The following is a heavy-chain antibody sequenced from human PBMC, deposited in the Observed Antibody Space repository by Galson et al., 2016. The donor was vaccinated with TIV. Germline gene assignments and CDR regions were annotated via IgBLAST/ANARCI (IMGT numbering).Heavy chain of an antibody. CDR1: GFTFSSHG. Sequence: SLRLSCATSGFTFSSHGMHWVRQAPGKGLEWVAVIWFDGSNDRYADSVKGRFTISRDNSRNTLYLQMNSLRVDDTAVYYCAEDPDMVYGNSDFDSWGQGTLVTVSS. V-gene: IGHV3-33*06. CDR3: AEDPDMVYGNSDFDS. D-gene: IGHD3-10*01. J-gene: IGHJ4*02. CDR2: IWFDGSND.